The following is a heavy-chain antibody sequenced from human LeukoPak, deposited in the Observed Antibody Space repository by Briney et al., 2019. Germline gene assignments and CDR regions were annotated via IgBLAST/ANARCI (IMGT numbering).Heavy chain of an antibody. V-gene: IGHV4-4*07. CDR3: ARDHRLEQRPSLYYYYYMDV. Sequence: SETLSLTCTVSGGSISSYYWSWIRQPAGKGLEWIGRIYTSGSTNYNPSLKSRVTMSVDTSKNQFSLKLSSVTAADTAVYYCARDHRLEQRPSLYYYYYMDVWGKGTTVTVSS. D-gene: IGHD1/OR15-1a*01. J-gene: IGHJ6*03. CDR2: IYTSGST. CDR1: GGSISSYY.